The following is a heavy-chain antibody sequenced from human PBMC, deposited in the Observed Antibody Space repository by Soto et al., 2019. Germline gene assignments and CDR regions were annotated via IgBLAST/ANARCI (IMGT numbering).Heavy chain of an antibody. CDR1: GGSISSYY. D-gene: IGHD3-10*01. V-gene: IGHV4-59*08. J-gene: IGHJ5*02. CDR3: ARQTFGELIGNWFDP. Sequence: PSETLSLTCTVSGGSISSYYWSWIRQPPGKGLEWIGYIYYSGSTNYNPSLKSRATISVDTSKNQFSLKLSSVTAADTAVYYCARQTFGELIGNWFDPWGQGTLVTVSS. CDR2: IYYSGST.